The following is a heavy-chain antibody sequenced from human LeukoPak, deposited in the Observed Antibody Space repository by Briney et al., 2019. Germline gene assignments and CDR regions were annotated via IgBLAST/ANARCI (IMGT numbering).Heavy chain of an antibody. CDR3: ARFSSIAAAFDY. D-gene: IGHD6-13*01. V-gene: IGHV4-38-2*01. CDR1: GYSISSGYY. CDR2: IYHSGST. J-gene: IGHJ4*02. Sequence: ETSETLSLTCPVSGYSISSGYYWGWIRQPPGKGLEWIGSIYHSGSTYYNPSLKSRVTISVDTSKKQFSLKLSSVTAADTAVYYCARFSSIAAAFDYWGQGTLVTVSS.